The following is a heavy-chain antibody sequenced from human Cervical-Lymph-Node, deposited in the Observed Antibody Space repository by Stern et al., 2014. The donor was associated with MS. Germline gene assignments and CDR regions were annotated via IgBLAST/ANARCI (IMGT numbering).Heavy chain of an antibody. CDR1: GFKFDDFA. Sequence: EVQLVESGGGMVQPGRSLRLSCEASGFKFDDFAMHWVPQAPGKGLEWVSGLGWNSEGRGYADSVQGRFTISRDNAKSSLYLQMNSLTAEDTALYYCAKADDYAAGIDAWGQGTLVVVSS. CDR2: LGWNSEGR. V-gene: IGHV3-9*01. CDR3: AKADDYAAGIDA. J-gene: IGHJ5*02. D-gene: IGHD3-16*01.